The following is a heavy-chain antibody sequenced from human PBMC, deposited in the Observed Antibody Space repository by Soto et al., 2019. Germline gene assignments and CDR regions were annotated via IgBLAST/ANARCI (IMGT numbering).Heavy chain of an antibody. Sequence: QVQLVQSGAEVKKPGASVKVSCKTSGYTFTSYDINWVRQATGQGLEWMGWMNPNSGNTGYGQQFQGRVSMTRNTAISTAYMELSSLRSEDSAVYFCAKWGQNPAADPNFDYWGQGTLVTVSS. D-gene: IGHD6-13*01. CDR2: MNPNSGNT. V-gene: IGHV1-8*01. J-gene: IGHJ4*02. CDR3: AKWGQNPAADPNFDY. CDR1: GYTFTSYD.